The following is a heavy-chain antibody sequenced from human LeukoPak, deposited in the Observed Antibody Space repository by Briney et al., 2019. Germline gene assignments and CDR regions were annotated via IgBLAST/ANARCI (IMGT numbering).Heavy chain of an antibody. CDR1: GGSFSGYY. CDR3: APRGDIEHSYGYGKWFDP. D-gene: IGHD5-18*01. Sequence: SETLSLTCAVYGGSFSGYYWSWIRQPPEKGLEWIGEINHSRSTNYNASLRSRVTISVDTSKNQFSLRLSSVTAADTAVYYCAPRGDIEHSYGYGKWFDPWGQGTRVTVSS. CDR2: INHSRST. J-gene: IGHJ5*02. V-gene: IGHV4-34*01.